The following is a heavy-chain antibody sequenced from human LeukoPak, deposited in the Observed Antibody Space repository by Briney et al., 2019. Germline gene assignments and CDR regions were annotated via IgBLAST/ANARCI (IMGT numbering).Heavy chain of an antibody. Sequence: PSETLSLTCTVSGGSISSSSYYWGWIRQPPGKGLEWIGSIYYSGSTYYNPSLKSRVTISVDTSKNQSSLKLSSVTAADTAVYYCARRLGSYYVRYFDLWGRGTLVTVSS. V-gene: IGHV4-39*01. CDR2: IYYSGST. J-gene: IGHJ2*01. D-gene: IGHD1-26*01. CDR1: GGSISSSSYY. CDR3: ARRLGSYYVRYFDL.